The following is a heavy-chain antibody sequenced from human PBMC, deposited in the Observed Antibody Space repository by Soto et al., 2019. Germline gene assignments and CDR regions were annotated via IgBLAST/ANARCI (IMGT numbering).Heavy chain of an antibody. CDR3: ERHRNTRGTVGATSPLDP. J-gene: IGHJ5*02. Sequence: GGSLRLSCAISGFSVSSNYLSWVRQAPGKGLEWVSVHYSGGSTYYADSVQGRFTISRDKSNNTLYLQMRRVRAEDTAVYFCERHRNTRGTVGATSPLDPWGQGTQVTVSS. CDR2: HYSGGST. V-gene: IGHV3-53*01. CDR1: GFSVSSNY. D-gene: IGHD1-26*01.